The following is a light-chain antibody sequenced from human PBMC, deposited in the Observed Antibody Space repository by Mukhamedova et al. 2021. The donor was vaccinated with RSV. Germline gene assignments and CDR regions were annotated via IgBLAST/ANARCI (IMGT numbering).Light chain of an antibody. V-gene: IGLV3-1*01. CDR1: KLGDKY. CDR3: QAWDSKV. CDR2: QGT. J-gene: IGLJ3*02. Sequence: ASITCSGDKLGDKYPCWYQQKPGQSLVLVINQGTKRPSGIPERFSGSNSGDTATLTISGTQAMDEADYYCQAWDSKVFGGGTKRT.